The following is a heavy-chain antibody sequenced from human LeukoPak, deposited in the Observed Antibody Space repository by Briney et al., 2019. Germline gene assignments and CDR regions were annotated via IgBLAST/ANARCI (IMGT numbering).Heavy chain of an antibody. CDR3: ARDQNYYGSGVGFGFDS. CDR1: AYTFSSYG. J-gene: IGHJ4*02. V-gene: IGHV3-30*03. D-gene: IGHD3-10*01. CDR2: ISYDGSNK. Sequence: GRSLRLSCAASAYTFSSYGVHWVRQAPGKGLDWVAVISYDGSNKYCADSVKGRFTISRDNSKNTLYLQMNSLKSEDTAGYYCARDQNYYGSGVGFGFDSWGQGTLVTVSS.